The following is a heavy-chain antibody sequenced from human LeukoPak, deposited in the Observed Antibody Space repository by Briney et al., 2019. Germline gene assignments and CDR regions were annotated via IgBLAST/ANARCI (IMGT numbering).Heavy chain of an antibody. CDR2: INHSGST. J-gene: IGHJ4*02. CDR1: GGSFSGYY. CDR3: ASMYYYDSSGYQDY. D-gene: IGHD3-22*01. Sequence: SSETLSLTCAVYGGSFSGYYWSWIRQPPGEGLEWIGEINHSGSTNYNPSLKSRVTISVDTSKNQFSLKLSSVTAADTAVYYCASMYYYDSSGYQDYWGQGTLVTVSS. V-gene: IGHV4-34*01.